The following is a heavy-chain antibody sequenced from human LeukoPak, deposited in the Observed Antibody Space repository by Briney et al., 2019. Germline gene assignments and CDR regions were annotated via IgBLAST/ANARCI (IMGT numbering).Heavy chain of an antibody. J-gene: IGHJ4*02. CDR1: GGSFSGYY. CDR3: ARGLPRHGPMVRGVRGGNYFDY. V-gene: IGHV4-34*01. Sequence: PSETLSLTCVVYGGSFSGYYWSWIRQPPGKGLEWIGEINHSGSTNYNPSLKSRVTISVDTSKNQFSLKLSSVTAADTAVYYCARGLPRHGPMVRGVRGGNYFDYWGQGTLVTVSS. CDR2: INHSGST. D-gene: IGHD3-10*01.